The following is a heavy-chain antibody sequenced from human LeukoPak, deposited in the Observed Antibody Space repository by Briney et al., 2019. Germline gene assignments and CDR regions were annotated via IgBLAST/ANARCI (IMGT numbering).Heavy chain of an antibody. CDR2: IYNGGST. Sequence: SDTLSLTCSVSGGSISSDYWSWIRQPPGKGLEWIGYIYNGGSTKYNSSLKSRVTISADTSNNQFSLKLSSVTAADTAVYYCARGAVWFDWLGGYHMDVWGKGTTVIVSS. J-gene: IGHJ6*03. CDR1: GGSISSDY. V-gene: IGHV4-59*07. D-gene: IGHD3-9*01. CDR3: ARGAVWFDWLGGYHMDV.